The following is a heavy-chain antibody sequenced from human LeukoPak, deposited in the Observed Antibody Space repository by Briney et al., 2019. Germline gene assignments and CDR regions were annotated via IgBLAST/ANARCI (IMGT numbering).Heavy chain of an antibody. CDR3: ATAESDYGDYGGPRIDWGYRY. V-gene: IGHV1-24*01. J-gene: IGHJ4*02. CDR2: FDPEDGET. CDR1: GYTLTELS. Sequence: GASVKVSCKVSGYTLTELSMHWVRQAPGKGLEWMGGFDPEDGETIYAQKFQGRVTMTEDTSTDTAYMELSSLRSEDTAVYYCATAESDYGDYGGPRIDWGYRYWGQGTLVTVSS. D-gene: IGHD4-17*01.